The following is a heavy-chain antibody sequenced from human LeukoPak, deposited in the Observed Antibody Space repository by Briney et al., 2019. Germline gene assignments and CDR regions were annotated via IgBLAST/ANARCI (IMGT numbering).Heavy chain of an antibody. D-gene: IGHD3-10*01. Sequence: GESLKISCRGYSFTNYWIGWVRQMPGKGLEWVALINFANSDTRYSPSFQGQVVVSVDGSINTAYLQWTSLEASDTAMYYCARRVSETGSPLDMWGQGTMVSVSS. J-gene: IGHJ3*02. CDR3: ARRVSETGSPLDM. V-gene: IGHV5-51*01. CDR1: YSFTNYW. CDR2: INFANSDT.